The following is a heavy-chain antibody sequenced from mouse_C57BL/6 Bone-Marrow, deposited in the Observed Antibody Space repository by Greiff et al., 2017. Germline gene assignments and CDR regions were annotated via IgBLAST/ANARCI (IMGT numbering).Heavy chain of an antibody. D-gene: IGHD1-1*01. Sequence: QVQLQQPGAELVRPGTSVKLSCKASGYTFTSYWMHWVKQRPGQGLEWIGVIDPSDSYTNYNQKFKGKATLTVDTSSSTAYMQLSSLTSEDSAVYYCARRDYYGSAWFAYWGQGTILTVSS. CDR3: ARRDYYGSAWFAY. CDR1: GYTFTSYW. CDR2: IDPSDSYT. J-gene: IGHJ2*01. V-gene: IGHV1-59*01.